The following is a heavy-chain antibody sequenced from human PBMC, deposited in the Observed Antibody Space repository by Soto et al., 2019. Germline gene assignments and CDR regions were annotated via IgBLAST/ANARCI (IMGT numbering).Heavy chain of an antibody. CDR2: IYYSGNT. J-gene: IGHJ4*02. Sequence: ASETLSLTCTVSGGSISSRGYYWTWIRQHPGKGLEWIGYIYYSGNTFYNPSLKSRVTISVDMSKNQFSLKLSSVTAADTAVYYCAREVPYDCCDYIFDYWRQRPLVTVSS. CDR1: GGSISSRGYY. D-gene: IGHD3-22*01. V-gene: IGHV4-31*03. CDR3: AREVPYDCCDYIFDY.